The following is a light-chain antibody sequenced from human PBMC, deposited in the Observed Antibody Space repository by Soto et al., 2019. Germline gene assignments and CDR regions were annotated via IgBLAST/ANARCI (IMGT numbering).Light chain of an antibody. CDR3: HQYDDGPYT. J-gene: IGKJ2*01. Sequence: EIVLTQSPATLSLSPGERATLSCRASQSVSSYLAWYQQKPGQAPRLLIYDASNRATGIPVRFSGSGSGTEFTLTISSLQSEDFAVYYCHQYDDGPYTFGQGTKVDIK. CDR2: DAS. CDR1: QSVSSY. V-gene: IGKV3D-15*01.